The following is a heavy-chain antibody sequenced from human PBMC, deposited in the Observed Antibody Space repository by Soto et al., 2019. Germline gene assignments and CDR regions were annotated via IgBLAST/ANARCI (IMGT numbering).Heavy chain of an antibody. V-gene: IGHV6-1*01. CDR2: TYYRSKWYN. Sequence: SQPLSLTCALSGDRVSSNSAAWNWIRQSPSRGLEWLGRTYYRSKWYNDYAVSVKSRITINPDTSKNQFSLQLNSVTPEDTAVYYCARVIAAAGTGFGYGMDVWGQGTTVTVSS. CDR1: GDRVSSNSAA. J-gene: IGHJ6*02. CDR3: ARVIAAAGTGFGYGMDV. D-gene: IGHD6-13*01.